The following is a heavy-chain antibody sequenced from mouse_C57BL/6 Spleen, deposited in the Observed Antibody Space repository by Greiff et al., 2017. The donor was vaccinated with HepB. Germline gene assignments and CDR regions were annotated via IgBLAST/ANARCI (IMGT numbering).Heavy chain of an antibody. CDR1: GYTFTDYY. CDR3: ARDGNYPYYFDY. Sequence: VQLQQSGAELVRPGASVKLSCKASGYTFTDYYINWVKQRPGQGLEWIARIYPGSGNTYYNEKFKGKATLTAEKSSSTAYMQLSSLTSEDSAVYFCARDGNYPYYFDYWGQGTTLTVSS. CDR2: IYPGSGNT. J-gene: IGHJ2*01. D-gene: IGHD2-1*01. V-gene: IGHV1-76*01.